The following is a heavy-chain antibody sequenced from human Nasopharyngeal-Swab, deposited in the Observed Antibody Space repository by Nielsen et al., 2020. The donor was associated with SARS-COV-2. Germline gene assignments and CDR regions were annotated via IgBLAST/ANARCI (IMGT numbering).Heavy chain of an antibody. CDR1: GGTFNNYA. CDR3: ARHGVAEDY. Sequence: SVKVSCKASGGTFNNYAITWVRQAPGQGLEWMGRIIPILGIANYAQKFQGRVTITADKSTSTAYMELSSLRSEDTAVYYCARHGVAEDYWGQGTLVTVSS. D-gene: IGHD3-3*01. V-gene: IGHV1-69*04. CDR2: IIPILGIA. J-gene: IGHJ4*02.